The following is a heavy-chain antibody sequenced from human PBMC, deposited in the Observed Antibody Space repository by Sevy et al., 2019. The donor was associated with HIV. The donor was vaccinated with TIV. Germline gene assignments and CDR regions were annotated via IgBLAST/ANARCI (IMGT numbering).Heavy chain of an antibody. V-gene: IGHV4-59*01. J-gene: IGHJ4*02. D-gene: IGHD2-15*01. Sequence: SETLSLTCTVSGGSISSYYWSWIRQPPGKGLEWIGYISYSGSTNYNPSLMRRSTMSVDRTKNQLSLKLRSVTAADTAVYYCARHDCSGGSCFPPSFDYWGQGTLVTVSS. CDR1: GGSISSYY. CDR3: ARHDCSGGSCFPPSFDY. CDR2: ISYSGST.